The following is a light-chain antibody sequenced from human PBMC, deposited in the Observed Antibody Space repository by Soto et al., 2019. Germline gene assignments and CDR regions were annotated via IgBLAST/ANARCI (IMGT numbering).Light chain of an antibody. Sequence: QSALTQPPSASGTPGQRVTISCSGSSSNIGSNTVNWYQQLPGTAPKLLIYSNNQRPSGVPDRFSGSKSGTSASLAISGLQSEDEADYYCCSYARGSTYVFGTGTKVTVL. CDR3: CSYARGSTYV. CDR1: SSNIGSNT. J-gene: IGLJ1*01. CDR2: SNN. V-gene: IGLV1-44*01.